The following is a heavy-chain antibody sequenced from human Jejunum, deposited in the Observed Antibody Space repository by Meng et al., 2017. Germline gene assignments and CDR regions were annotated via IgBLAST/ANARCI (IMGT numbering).Heavy chain of an antibody. D-gene: IGHD3-10*01. CDR2: IWHDGSKV. Sequence: QVRLVDAGGGWVQTGKSLRLSCAASGFNFTKYGMHWVRQAPGKGLEWVAVIWHDGSKVFYADSVRGRFTISRDNSHNTVDLQMNSVRVDDTAVYFCLRGRDYWGQGTLVTVSS. CDR1: GFNFTKYG. V-gene: IGHV3-33*01. J-gene: IGHJ4*02. CDR3: LRGRDY.